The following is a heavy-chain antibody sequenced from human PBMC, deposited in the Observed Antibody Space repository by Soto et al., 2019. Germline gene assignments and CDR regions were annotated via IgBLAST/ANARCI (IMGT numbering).Heavy chain of an antibody. CDR2: IDPSDSQT. V-gene: IGHV5-10-1*01. D-gene: IGHD3-22*01. Sequence: RGESLKISCKGSGYSFAGYWITWVRQKPGKGLEWMGRIDPSDSQTYYSPSFRGHVTISVTKSITTVFLQWSSLRASDTAMYYCARQRYDSDTGPNFQYYFDSWGQGTPVTVSS. J-gene: IGHJ4*02. CDR1: GYSFAGYW. CDR3: ARQRYDSDTGPNFQYYFDS.